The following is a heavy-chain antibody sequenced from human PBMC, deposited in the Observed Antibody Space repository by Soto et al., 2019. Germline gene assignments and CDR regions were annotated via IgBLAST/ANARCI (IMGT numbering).Heavy chain of an antibody. CDR1: GGSISSGGYY. CDR3: ARDNTQQLARSNWFDP. J-gene: IGHJ5*02. CDR2: IYYSGST. Sequence: SETLSLTCTVSGGSISSGGYYWSWIRQHPGKGLEWIGYIYYSGSTYYNPSLKSRVTISVDTSKNQFSLKLSSVTAADTAVYYCARDNTQQLARSNWFDPWGQGTLVTVSS. V-gene: IGHV4-31*03. D-gene: IGHD6-13*01.